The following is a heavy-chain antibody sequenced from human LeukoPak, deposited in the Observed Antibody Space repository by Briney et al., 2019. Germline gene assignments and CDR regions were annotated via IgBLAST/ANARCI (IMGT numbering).Heavy chain of an antibody. D-gene: IGHD3-10*01. J-gene: IGHJ4*02. V-gene: IGHV4-34*01. CDR1: GGSFSGYY. Sequence: SETLSLTCAVYGGSFSGYYWSWIRQPPGKGLEWIGEINHSGSTNYNPSLKSRVTISVDTSKNQSSLKLSSVTAADTAVYYCARSSGSGSYGWFDYWGQGTLVTVSS. CDR2: INHSGST. CDR3: ARSSGSGSYGWFDY.